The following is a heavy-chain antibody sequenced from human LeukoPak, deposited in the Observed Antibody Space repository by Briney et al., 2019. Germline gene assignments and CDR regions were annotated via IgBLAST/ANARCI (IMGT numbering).Heavy chain of an antibody. CDR3: SRDLVVPAANSNY. V-gene: IGHV3-11*01. D-gene: IGHD2-2*01. Sequence: GGSLRLSCASSGFTFSDYYMSWIRQAPGKGLEWVSYISSSGSTIYYADSVKGRFTISRDNAKNSLYLQMNSLRAEDTAVYYCSRDLVVPAANSNYWRQGTLVTVSS. J-gene: IGHJ4*02. CDR1: GFTFSDYY. CDR2: ISSSGSTI.